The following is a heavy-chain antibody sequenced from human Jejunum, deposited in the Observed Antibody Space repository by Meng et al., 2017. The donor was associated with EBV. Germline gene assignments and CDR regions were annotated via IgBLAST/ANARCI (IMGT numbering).Heavy chain of an antibody. CDR2: IYHSGST. V-gene: IGHV4-4*02. J-gene: IGHJ4*02. Sequence: QAQLQEPGPGLVKPAGTLSLTCAVSGDSISSSNWWSWVRQPPGKGLEWIGEIYHSGSTNYNPSLKSRVTISVDKSKNQFSLKLSSVTAADTAVYYCARYGSGYFPALWYWGQGTLVTVSS. D-gene: IGHD3-3*01. CDR1: GDSISSSNW. CDR3: ARYGSGYFPALWY.